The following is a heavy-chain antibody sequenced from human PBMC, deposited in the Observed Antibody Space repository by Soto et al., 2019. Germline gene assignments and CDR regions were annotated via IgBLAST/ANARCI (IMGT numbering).Heavy chain of an antibody. J-gene: IGHJ6*02. Sequence: GESLKISCRGSGYNYNLHWISWVRQKPGRGLEWMGIIYPGDSDTRYNPSFQGQVTISVDKSINTAYLQWDSLEASDTATYYCARHLISYDFFQYYYGIDVWGPGSTDTVS. CDR1: GYNYNLHW. D-gene: IGHD3-16*01. CDR3: ARHLISYDFFQYYYGIDV. CDR2: IYPGDSDT. V-gene: IGHV5-51*01.